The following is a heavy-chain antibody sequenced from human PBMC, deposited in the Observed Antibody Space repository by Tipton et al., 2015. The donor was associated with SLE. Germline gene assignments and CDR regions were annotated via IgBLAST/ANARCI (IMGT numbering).Heavy chain of an antibody. Sequence: TLSLTCTVSGGSISSSSYYWGWIRQPPGKEPEWIGSIYYSGSTYYTPSLKSRVPTSVDTSKNQFSLNLRSVTTADTAVYYCARHGAYYDFWSGYRFDYWGQGTLVTVSS. CDR1: GGSISSSSYY. CDR3: ARHGAYYDFWSGYRFDY. V-gene: IGHV4-39*01. CDR2: IYYSGST. J-gene: IGHJ4*02. D-gene: IGHD3-3*01.